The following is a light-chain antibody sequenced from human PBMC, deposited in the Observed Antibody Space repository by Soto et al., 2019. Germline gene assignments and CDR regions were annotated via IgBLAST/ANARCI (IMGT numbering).Light chain of an antibody. Sequence: EIVLTQSPATLSLSPGERATLSCRASQSVSRRLAWYQQKFGQTPRLLIYDASNRATGIPARFSGSGSGTDFTLTISSLEPEDFAVYYCQHRSNWPMYTFGQGTKLEIK. V-gene: IGKV3-11*01. J-gene: IGKJ2*01. CDR1: QSVSRR. CDR2: DAS. CDR3: QHRSNWPMYT.